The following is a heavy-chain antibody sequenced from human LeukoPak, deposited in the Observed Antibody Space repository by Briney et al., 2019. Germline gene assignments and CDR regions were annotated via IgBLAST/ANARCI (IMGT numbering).Heavy chain of an antibody. D-gene: IGHD3-10*01. Sequence: GASVKVSCKASGYTFTSYAMHWVRQAPGQRLEWMGWINAGNGNTKYSQKFQGRVTITRDTSASTAYMELSSLRSEDAAVYYCARVGYGSGSIDDYWGQGTLVTVSS. CDR1: GYTFTSYA. V-gene: IGHV1-3*01. CDR2: INAGNGNT. CDR3: ARVGYGSGSIDDY. J-gene: IGHJ4*02.